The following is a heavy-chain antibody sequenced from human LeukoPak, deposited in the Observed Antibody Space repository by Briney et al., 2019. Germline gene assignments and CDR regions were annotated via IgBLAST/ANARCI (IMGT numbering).Heavy chain of an antibody. CDR2: FDPEDGET. CDR1: GYTLTELP. V-gene: IGHV1-24*01. Sequence: ASVKVSCKVSGYTLTELPMHWVRQAPGKGLEWMGGFDPEDGETIYAQKFQGRVTMTEDTSTDTAYMELSSLRSEDTAVYYCATDTIFGVVNGGRGSDPWGQGTLVTVSS. J-gene: IGHJ5*02. CDR3: ATDTIFGVVNGGRGSDP. D-gene: IGHD3-3*01.